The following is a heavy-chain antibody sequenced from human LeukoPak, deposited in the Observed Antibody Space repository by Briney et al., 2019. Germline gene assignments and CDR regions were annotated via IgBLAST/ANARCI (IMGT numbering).Heavy chain of an antibody. V-gene: IGHV1-8*01. CDR1: GYTFTIYD. J-gene: IGHJ4*02. CDR2: MNPNSGNT. Sequence: AXGYTFTIYDINWVRQATGQGRERMGWMNPNSGNTGYARKFQGRATMTTNTSISTTYMELSSLRSEDTAVYYCARGSTRILLYFFDLWGQGTLVTVSS. CDR3: ARGSTRILLYFFDL.